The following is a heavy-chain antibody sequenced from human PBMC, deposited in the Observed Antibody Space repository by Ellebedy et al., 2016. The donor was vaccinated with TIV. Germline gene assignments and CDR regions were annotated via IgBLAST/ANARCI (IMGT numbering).Heavy chain of an antibody. CDR2: IYYSGST. J-gene: IGHJ4*02. CDR3: ARSQTSGIAAAGPPAFDY. CDR1: GGSFSGYY. Sequence: SETLSLTXAVYGGSFSGYYWSWIRQPPGKGLEWIASIYYSGSTYYNPSLKSRVTISVDTSKNQFSLKLSSVTAADTAVYYCARSQTSGIAAAGPPAFDYWGQGTLVTVSS. D-gene: IGHD6-13*01. V-gene: IGHV4-34*01.